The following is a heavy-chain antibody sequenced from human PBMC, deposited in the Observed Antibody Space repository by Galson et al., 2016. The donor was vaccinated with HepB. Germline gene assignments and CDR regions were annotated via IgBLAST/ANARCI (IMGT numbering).Heavy chain of an antibody. CDR1: GFTFSDYY. D-gene: IGHD3-22*01. J-gene: IGHJ3*02. Sequence: SLRLSCAASGFTFSDYYMSWIRQAPGKGLEWISYISSSSSTIYYADSVKGRFTISRDNAKNSLYLQMNNLRAEDTAIYYCEGYSDPFDIWGQGTMVTVSS. V-gene: IGHV3-11*01. CDR3: EGYSDPFDI. CDR2: ISSSSSTI.